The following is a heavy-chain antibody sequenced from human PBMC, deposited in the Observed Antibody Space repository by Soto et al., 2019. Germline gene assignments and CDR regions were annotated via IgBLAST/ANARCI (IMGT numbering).Heavy chain of an antibody. CDR2: ISGSGGST. CDR1: GFTFSSYA. J-gene: IGHJ4*02. V-gene: IGHV3-23*01. CDR3: AKDLYVVGSGSSPSSILAPPGDY. D-gene: IGHD3-10*01. Sequence: GGSLRLSCAASGFTFSSYAMSWVRQAPGKGLEWVSAISGSGGSTYYADSVKGRFTISRDNSKNTLYLQMNSLRAEDTAVYYCAKDLYVVGSGSSPSSILAPPGDYWGQGTLVTVSS.